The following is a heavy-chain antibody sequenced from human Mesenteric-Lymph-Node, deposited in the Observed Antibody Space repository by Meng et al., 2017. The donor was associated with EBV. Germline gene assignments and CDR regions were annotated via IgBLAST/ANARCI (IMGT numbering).Heavy chain of an antibody. D-gene: IGHD1-26*01. J-gene: IGHJ4*02. CDR3: ARENVGVFDY. V-gene: IGHV4-59*01. Sequence: VQRQESGRVLVHPSETLSLTCTVSGGSIGAFYWSWIRQPPGKALEWIGYIYYSGTTNSNPSLKSRATISVDTPKNQFSLKLSSVTAADTAVYYCARENVGVFDYWGQGTLVTVSS. CDR1: GGSIGAFY. CDR2: IYYSGTT.